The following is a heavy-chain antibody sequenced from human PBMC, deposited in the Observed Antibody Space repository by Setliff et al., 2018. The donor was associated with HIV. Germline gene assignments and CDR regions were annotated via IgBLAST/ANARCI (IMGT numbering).Heavy chain of an antibody. Sequence: SETLSLTCSVSGGSFSGYYWSWIRQPPGKGLEWIGYIYIYNSGSTNYNPSLTSRVTISADTSRNQFSLKLTSVTAADTAIYYCARGVNFDYWGQGTRSPSPQ. J-gene: IGHJ4*02. CDR3: ARGVNFDY. V-gene: IGHV4-59*01. CDR2: IYIYNSGST. D-gene: IGHD3-3*01. CDR1: GGSFSGYY.